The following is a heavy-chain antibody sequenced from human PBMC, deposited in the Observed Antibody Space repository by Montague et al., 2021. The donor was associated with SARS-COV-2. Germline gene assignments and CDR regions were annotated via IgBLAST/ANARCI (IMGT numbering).Heavy chain of an antibody. CDR2: IYYSGST. Sequence: SETLSLTCTVSGGSISSSSYYWGRIRQPPGKGLEWIGNIYYSGSTYYNPSLKSRVTISVDTSKNQFSLKLSSVTAADTAVYYCARQKMGSVTIFGVVMHDRWFAPWGQGTLVTVSS. J-gene: IGHJ5*02. CDR3: ARQKMGSVTIFGVVMHDRWFAP. D-gene: IGHD3-3*01. V-gene: IGHV4-39*01. CDR1: GGSISSSSYY.